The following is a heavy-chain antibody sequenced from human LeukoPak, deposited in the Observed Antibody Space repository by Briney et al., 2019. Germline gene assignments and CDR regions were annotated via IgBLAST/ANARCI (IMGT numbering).Heavy chain of an antibody. Sequence: SETLSLTCTASGGSISSYYWSWIRQSPGKGLEWIGYIYYSGSTNYNPSLKSRVTILVDTSKNQFSLKLSSVTAADTAVYYCARDRRYSGSSDGFDIWGQGTRVTVSS. CDR2: IYYSGST. D-gene: IGHD1-26*01. V-gene: IGHV4-59*01. CDR1: GGSISSYY. J-gene: IGHJ3*02. CDR3: ARDRRYSGSSDGFDI.